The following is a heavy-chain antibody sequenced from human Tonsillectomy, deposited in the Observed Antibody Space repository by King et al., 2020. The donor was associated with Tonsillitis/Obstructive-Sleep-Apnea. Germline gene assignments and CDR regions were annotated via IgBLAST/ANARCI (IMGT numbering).Heavy chain of an antibody. V-gene: IGHV3-15*07. CDR1: GFTFSNDW. Sequence: VQLVESGGGLVKPGGSLRLSCAASGFTFSNDWMHWVRQAPGKGLEWVGRITSKTDGGKTEYAAPVKGRFTISSDDTKNTLYLQMNSQKTEDTAVYYCTTVLSTRVRGATAVFGYWGQGTLVTVSS. CDR2: ITSKTDGGKT. J-gene: IGHJ4*02. CDR3: TTVLSTRVRGATAVFGY. D-gene: IGHD3-10*01.